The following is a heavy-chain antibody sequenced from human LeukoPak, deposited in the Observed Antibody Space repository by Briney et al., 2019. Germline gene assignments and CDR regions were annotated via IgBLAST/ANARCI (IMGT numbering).Heavy chain of an antibody. D-gene: IGHD6-13*01. Sequence: GGSLRLSCAASGFTFSSYGMHWVRQAPGKGLEGVAVIWYDGSNKYYADSVKGRFTIPRDNSKNTLYLQMNSLRAEDTAVYYCAMGEYSSSAEYFQHWGQGTLVTVSS. CDR2: IWYDGSNK. CDR3: AMGEYSSSAEYFQH. V-gene: IGHV3-33*01. CDR1: GFTFSSYG. J-gene: IGHJ1*01.